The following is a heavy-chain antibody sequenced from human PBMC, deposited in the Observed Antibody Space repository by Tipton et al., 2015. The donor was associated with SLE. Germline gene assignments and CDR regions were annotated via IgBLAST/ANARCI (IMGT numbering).Heavy chain of an antibody. Sequence: VQLVQSGGGVVQPGGSLRLSCAASGFSFSNYAIHWVRQAPGKGLEWLSYISSSSSGTYYADSVKGRFTIYRGNAKNSVYLQMNSLRADDTAVYYCASGSYQYYFDYWGQGTLVTVSS. CDR3: ASGSYQYYFDY. V-gene: IGHV3-48*01. D-gene: IGHD1-26*01. CDR1: GFSFSNYA. J-gene: IGHJ4*02. CDR2: ISSSSSGT.